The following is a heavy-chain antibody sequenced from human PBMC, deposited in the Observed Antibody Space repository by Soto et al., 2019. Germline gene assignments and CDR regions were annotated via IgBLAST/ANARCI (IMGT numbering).Heavy chain of an antibody. CDR2: IYPGDSDT. CDR3: ARVFYDYIWGSYRSLPDYYYYYMDV. V-gene: IGHV5-51*03. CDR1: GYSFTSYW. Sequence: GESLKITCNGSGYSFTSYWIGWVRQMPGKGLEWMGIIYPGDSDTRYSPSFQGQVTISADKSISTAYLQWSSLKASDTAMYYCARVFYDYIWGSYRSLPDYYYYYMDVWGKGTTVTVSS. D-gene: IGHD3-16*02. J-gene: IGHJ6*03.